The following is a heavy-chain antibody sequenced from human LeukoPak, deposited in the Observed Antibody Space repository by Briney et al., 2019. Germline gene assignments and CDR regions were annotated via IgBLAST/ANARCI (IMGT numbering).Heavy chain of an antibody. J-gene: IGHJ4*02. CDR2: ITTYNGKT. Sequence: ASVKVSCKASGYTFTTYGITWVRQAPGQGLEWMGWITTYNGKTDYSQKVQGRVTMTADAPTRTVYMELRSLRSDDTAVYYCARINGWLLSAGNVKYFDYWGQGTLVTVSS. D-gene: IGHD5-24*01. V-gene: IGHV1-18*01. CDR3: ARINGWLLSAGNVKYFDY. CDR1: GYTFTTYG.